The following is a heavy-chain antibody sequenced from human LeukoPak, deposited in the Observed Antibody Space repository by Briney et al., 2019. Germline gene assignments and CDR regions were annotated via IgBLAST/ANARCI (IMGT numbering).Heavy chain of an antibody. J-gene: IGHJ6*02. D-gene: IGHD3-10*01. CDR1: GFTFSSYG. V-gene: IGHV3-30*18. CDR3: AKERGTVYYYGPGSPSHGMDV. CDR2: ISYDGSNK. Sequence: PGRSLRLSCAASGFTFSSYGMHWVRQAPGKGLEWVAVISYDGSNKYYADSVKGRFTISRDNSKNTLYLQMNSLRAEDTAVYYCAKERGTVYYYGPGSPSHGMDVWGQGTTVTVSS.